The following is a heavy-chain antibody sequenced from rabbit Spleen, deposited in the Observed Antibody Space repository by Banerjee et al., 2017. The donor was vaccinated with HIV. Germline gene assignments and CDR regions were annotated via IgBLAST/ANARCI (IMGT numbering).Heavy chain of an antibody. CDR2: IYAAKGST. V-gene: IGHV1S45*01. Sequence: QEQLTETGGGLVQPGGSLTLSCKASGIDFTNYYITWVRQAPGKGLEWIGIIYAAKGSTDDASWVKGRFTIYKTSSTTVTLQLTSLPAADTATYFCARSGYVGGDYAWDLWGPGTLVTVS. CDR3: ARSGYVGGDYAWDL. J-gene: IGHJ4*01. D-gene: IGHD1-1*01. CDR1: GIDFTNYY.